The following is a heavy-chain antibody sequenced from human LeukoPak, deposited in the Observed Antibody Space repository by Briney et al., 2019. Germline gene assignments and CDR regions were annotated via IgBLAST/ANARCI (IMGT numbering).Heavy chain of an antibody. V-gene: IGHV4-59*11. CDR1: GASMSTHY. CDR3: ATIRRGSIYGYFDF. D-gene: IGHD5-18*01. Sequence: SETLSLTCTVSGASMSTHYWSWLRQPPGKGLEWIGYLLDSWRTKDSPSLQSRVTLSADTSKNQFSLRLTSVTAADTAVYYCATIRRGSIYGYFDFWGQGSLVTVSS. J-gene: IGHJ4*02. CDR2: LLDSWRT.